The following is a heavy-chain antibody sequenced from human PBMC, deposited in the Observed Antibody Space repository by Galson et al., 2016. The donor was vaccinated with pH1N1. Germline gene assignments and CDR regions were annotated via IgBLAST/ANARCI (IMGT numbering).Heavy chain of an antibody. D-gene: IGHD4-17*01. CDR1: GYRFSSSW. V-gene: IGHV5-51*01. CDR2: IYLGGSLI. J-gene: IGHJ3*02. CDR3: ARQNDYGDYRGDAFDI. Sequence: SGAEVKKPGESLKTSCKGSGYRFSSSWIGWVRQMPGKGLEWMGIIYLGGSLIRYRPSFQGQVTISADKSINIVYLEWSSLKASDTATYYCARQNDYGDYRGDAFDIWGQGTMVTVSS.